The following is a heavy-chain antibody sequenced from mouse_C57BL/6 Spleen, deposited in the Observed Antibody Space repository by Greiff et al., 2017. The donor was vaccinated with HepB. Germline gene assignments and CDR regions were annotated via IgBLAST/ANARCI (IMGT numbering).Heavy chain of an antibody. CDR2: IDPSDSYT. V-gene: IGHV1-69*01. CDR1: GYTFTSYW. Sequence: QVQLQQPGAELVMPGASVKLSCKASGYTFTSYWMHWVKQRPGQGLEWIGEIDPSDSYTNYNQKFKGKSTLTVDKSSSTAYMQLSSLTSEDSAVYYCARGLYDGYYWYFDVWGTRTTVTVSS. CDR3: ARGLYDGYYWYFDV. D-gene: IGHD2-3*01. J-gene: IGHJ1*03.